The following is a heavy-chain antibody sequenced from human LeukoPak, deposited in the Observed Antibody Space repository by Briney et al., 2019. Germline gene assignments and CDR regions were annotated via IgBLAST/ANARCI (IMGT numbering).Heavy chain of an antibody. Sequence: SGPTLVKPTQTLTLTCTFPGFSLSTSGVGVGWIRQPPGKALEWLALIYWNDDKRYSPSLKSRLTITKDTSKNQVVLTMTNMDPVDTATYYYAHSPSGVLSGSWYVDYWGQGTLVTVSS. CDR3: AHSPSGVLSGSWYVDY. D-gene: IGHD6-13*01. CDR2: IYWNDDK. J-gene: IGHJ4*02. CDR1: GFSLSTSGVG. V-gene: IGHV2-5*01.